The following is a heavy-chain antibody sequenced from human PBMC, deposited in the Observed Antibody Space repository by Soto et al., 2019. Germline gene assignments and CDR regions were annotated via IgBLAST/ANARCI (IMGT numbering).Heavy chain of an antibody. D-gene: IGHD2-15*01. CDR1: GFTFSSYA. CDR2: ISGSGGST. J-gene: IGHJ6*02. CDR3: AKDGGPPGECSGGSCWSYYYGMDV. V-gene: IGHV3-23*01. Sequence: EVQLLESGGGLVQPGGSLRLSCAASGFTFSSYAMSWVRQAPGKGLEWVSAISGSGGSTYYADSVKGRFTISRDNSKNTLYLQMNSLRAEDTAVYYCAKDGGPPGECSGGSCWSYYYGMDVWGQGTTVTVSS.